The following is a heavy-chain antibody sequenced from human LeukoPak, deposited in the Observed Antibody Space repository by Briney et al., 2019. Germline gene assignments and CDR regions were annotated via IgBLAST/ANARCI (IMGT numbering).Heavy chain of an antibody. Sequence: GGSLRLSCAASGFTFSSYGMHWVRQAPGKGLEWVAFIRYDVSNKYYADSVTGRFTISRDNSKNTLYLQMNSLRAEDTAVYYCAKDRDSSNPWFDYWGQGTLVTVSA. CDR2: IRYDVSNK. CDR3: AKDRDSSNPWFDY. J-gene: IGHJ4*02. V-gene: IGHV3-30*02. D-gene: IGHD6-13*01. CDR1: GFTFSSYG.